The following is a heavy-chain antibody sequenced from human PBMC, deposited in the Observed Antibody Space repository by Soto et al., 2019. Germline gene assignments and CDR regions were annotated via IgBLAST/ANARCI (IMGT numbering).Heavy chain of an antibody. CDR2: INHSGST. Sequence: SETLSLTCAVYGGSFSGYYWSWIRQPPGKGLEWIGEINHSGSTNYNPSLKSRVTISVDTSKNQFSLKLSSVTAADTAVYYCARGPYDYVWGSYRYVAHFDYWGQGTLVTVSS. V-gene: IGHV4-34*01. CDR1: GGSFSGYY. CDR3: ARGPYDYVWGSYRYVAHFDY. J-gene: IGHJ4*02. D-gene: IGHD3-16*02.